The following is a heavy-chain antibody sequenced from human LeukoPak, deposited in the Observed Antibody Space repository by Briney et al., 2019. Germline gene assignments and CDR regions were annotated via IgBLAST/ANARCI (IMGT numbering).Heavy chain of an antibody. CDR1: GFTFDNYA. CDR3: AKDTKPESAAADY. V-gene: IGHV3-9*01. Sequence: PGGSLRLSCAASGFTFDNYAMHWVRQAPGKGLEWVSGISWNSGGTAYADSVKGRFTISRDNAKNSLFLQMNSLRPEDTALYFCAKDTKPESAAADYWGQGTLVTVSS. J-gene: IGHJ4*02. D-gene: IGHD2-2*01. CDR2: ISWNSGGT.